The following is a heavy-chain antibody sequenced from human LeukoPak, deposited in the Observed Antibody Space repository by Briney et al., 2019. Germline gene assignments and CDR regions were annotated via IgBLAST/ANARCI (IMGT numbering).Heavy chain of an antibody. CDR3: ARLTVGSDAFDI. V-gene: IGHV4-39*01. CDR1: GGSISINSYY. J-gene: IGHJ3*02. CDR2: IYYSGRT. D-gene: IGHD1-26*01. Sequence: PSETLSLTCTVSGGSISINSYYWGWIRQPPGKGLEWIGSIYYSGRTYYNPSLKSRVTISVDTSKNQFSLKLSSVTAADTAVYYCARLTVGSDAFDIWGQGTMVTVSS.